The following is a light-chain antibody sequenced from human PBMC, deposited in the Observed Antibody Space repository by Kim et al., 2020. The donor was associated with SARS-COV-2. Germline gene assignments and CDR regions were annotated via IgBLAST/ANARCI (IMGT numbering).Light chain of an antibody. Sequence: VSPGERATLSCRASQDIRGNLAWYQQKPGQSPRLLVYGASSRATGLPARFSASGSGTEFTLTISSLQSEDFALYYCQQYNNWSLTFGQGTKVDIK. CDR1: QDIRGN. V-gene: IGKV3-15*01. J-gene: IGKJ1*01. CDR2: GAS. CDR3: QQYNNWSLT.